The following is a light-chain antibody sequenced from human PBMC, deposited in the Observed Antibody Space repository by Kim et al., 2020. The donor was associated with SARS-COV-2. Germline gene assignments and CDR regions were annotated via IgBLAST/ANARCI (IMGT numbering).Light chain of an antibody. CDR3: QQSNDWPPLT. V-gene: IGKV3-15*01. Sequence: SPGERATRSCRASQTMNNKLVCDQQKPGQAPRLLIHDATTRATGVPARFIGCVSETDFTLTISSLQSEDFAVYYCQQSNDWPPLTFGQGTKVDIK. J-gene: IGKJ1*01. CDR2: DAT. CDR1: QTMNNK.